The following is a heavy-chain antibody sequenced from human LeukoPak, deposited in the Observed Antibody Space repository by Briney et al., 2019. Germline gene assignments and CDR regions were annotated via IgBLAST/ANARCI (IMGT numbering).Heavy chain of an antibody. V-gene: IGHV4-59*01. CDR2: IYYSGST. D-gene: IGHD2-2*01. Sequence: SETLSLTCTVSGGSISSYYWSWIRQPPGKGLEWIGYIYYSGSTNYNPSLKSRVTISVETSKNEFSLKLRSVTAADTAVYYCARDLGYCSSTSCSSDAFDIWGQGTMVTVSS. CDR1: GGSISSYY. CDR3: ARDLGYCSSTSCSSDAFDI. J-gene: IGHJ3*02.